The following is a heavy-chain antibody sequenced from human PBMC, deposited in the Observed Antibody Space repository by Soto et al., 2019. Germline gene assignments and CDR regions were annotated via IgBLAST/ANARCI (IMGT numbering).Heavy chain of an antibody. CDR3: ARGPIVVVVAATANFDY. CDR1: GGSFSGYY. CDR2: INHSGST. D-gene: IGHD2-15*01. J-gene: IGHJ4*02. V-gene: IGHV4-34*01. Sequence: PSETLSLTCAVYGGSFSGYYWSWIRQPPGKGLEWIGEINHSGSTNYNPSLKSRVTISVDTSKNQFSLKLSSVTAADTAVYYCARGPIVVVVAATANFDYWGQGTLVTVSS.